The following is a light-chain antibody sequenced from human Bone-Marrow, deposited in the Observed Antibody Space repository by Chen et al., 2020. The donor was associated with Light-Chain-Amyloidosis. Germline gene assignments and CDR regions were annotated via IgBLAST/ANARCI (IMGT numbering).Light chain of an antibody. Sequence: EIVLTQSPATLSLSTGERAALSCRASQRISKFLAWYQHKPGQAPRLLIYDASIRATGIPARFSGSGSGTDFTLTINSLEPEDFAVYYCQEHTNWPLYTFGQGTKLEI. CDR2: DAS. CDR1: QRISKF. CDR3: QEHTNWPLYT. J-gene: IGKJ2*01. V-gene: IGKV3-11*01.